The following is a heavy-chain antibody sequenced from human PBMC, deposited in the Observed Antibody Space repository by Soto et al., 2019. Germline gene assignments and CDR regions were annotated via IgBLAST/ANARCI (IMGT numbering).Heavy chain of an antibody. J-gene: IGHJ4*02. D-gene: IGHD6-19*01. Sequence: QITLKESGPSLVKPTQTLTLTCTFSGFSLTTTGVGVVWIRQPPGKALEWLALIYWDDDKHYSPSLRSRLTVTKDTTKHQVVLTLTNVDPSDTGRFCCTLVGGLEQWLYRLDHWGQGTLVTVSS. CDR1: GFSLTTTGVG. CDR2: IYWDDDK. CDR3: TLVGGLEQWLYRLDH. V-gene: IGHV2-5*02.